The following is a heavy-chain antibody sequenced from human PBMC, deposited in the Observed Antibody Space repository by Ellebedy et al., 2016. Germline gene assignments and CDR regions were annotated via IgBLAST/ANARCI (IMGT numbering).Heavy chain of an antibody. J-gene: IGHJ4*02. Sequence: GGSLRLSCAASGFTFSSYAMSWVRQTPGKGLEWVSAISGSGGGTSYADSVKGRFTISRDNSKTTLFLQMNSLRAEDTALYYCAKSPLVVVAATCLDYWGQGTLVIVSS. V-gene: IGHV3-23*01. CDR3: AKSPLVVVAATCLDY. CDR1: GFTFSSYA. CDR2: ISGSGGGT. D-gene: IGHD2-15*01.